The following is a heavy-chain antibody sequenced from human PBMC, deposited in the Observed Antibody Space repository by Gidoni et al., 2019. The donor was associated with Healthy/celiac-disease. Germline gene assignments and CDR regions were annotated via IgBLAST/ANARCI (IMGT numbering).Heavy chain of an antibody. V-gene: IGHV3-30-3*01. CDR1: GFTFSSYA. J-gene: IGHJ4*02. Sequence: QVQLVESGGGVVQPGRSLRLSCAASGFTFSSYAMHWVRQAPGKGLEWVAVISYDGSNKYYADSVKGRFTISRDNSKNTLYLQMNSLRAEDTAVYYCARGNEVPAADSLFDYWGQGTLVTVSS. CDR3: ARGNEVPAADSLFDY. D-gene: IGHD2-2*01. CDR2: ISYDGSNK.